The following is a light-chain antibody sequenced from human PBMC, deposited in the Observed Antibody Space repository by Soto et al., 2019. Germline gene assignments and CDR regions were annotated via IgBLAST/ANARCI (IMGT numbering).Light chain of an antibody. CDR1: QSISSW. Sequence: DIQMTQSPSTLSASVGDRVTITCRASQSISSWLAWYQQKPGKAPKLLIYDASSLESGVPSRFSGCGSGTEFTLTISSLQPDDFATYYCQQYNRWTFGQGTKVEIK. CDR3: QQYNRWT. V-gene: IGKV1-5*01. CDR2: DAS. J-gene: IGKJ1*01.